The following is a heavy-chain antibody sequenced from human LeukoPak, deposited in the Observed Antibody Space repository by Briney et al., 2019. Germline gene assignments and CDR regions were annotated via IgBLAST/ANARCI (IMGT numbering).Heavy chain of an antibody. V-gene: IGHV4-38-2*01. CDR2: IYHSGST. CDR3: ARPANDAFDI. J-gene: IGHJ3*02. CDR1: GYSISSGYY. Sequence: PSETLSLTCAVSGYSISSGYYWGWILQPPGKGLEWIGSIYHSGSTYYNPSLKSRVTISVDTSKNQFSLKLSSVTAADTAVYYCARPANDAFDIWGQGTMVTVSS.